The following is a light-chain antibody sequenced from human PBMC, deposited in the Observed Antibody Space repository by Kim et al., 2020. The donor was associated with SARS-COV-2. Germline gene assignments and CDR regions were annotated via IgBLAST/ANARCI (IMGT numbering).Light chain of an antibody. CDR3: GTWDYSLSAWV. CDR2: DNN. J-gene: IGLJ3*02. CDR1: SSNIVSNY. V-gene: IGLV1-51*01. Sequence: QSVLTQPPSLSAAPGQKVTISCSGASSNIVSNYVSWHQQFQGTAPKVLIYDNNKRPSGIPDRFSGSKSGTSATLAITGLQTGDEADYYCGTWDYSLSAWVFGGGTQLTVL.